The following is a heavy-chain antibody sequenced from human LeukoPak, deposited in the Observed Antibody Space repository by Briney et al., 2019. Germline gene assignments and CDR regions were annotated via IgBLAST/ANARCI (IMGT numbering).Heavy chain of an antibody. CDR1: GFTVDTVY. V-gene: IGHV3-48*02. D-gene: IGHD6-13*01. CDR2: TSSTISTI. Sequence: PGGSLRLSCAASGFTVDTVYMSWVRQAPGKGLEWVSYTSSTISTIYYADSVKGRFTISRDNAKSSLYLQMNSLRDEDTAVYYCARGMSRQQLFDYWGQGTLVTVSS. CDR3: ARGMSRQQLFDY. J-gene: IGHJ4*02.